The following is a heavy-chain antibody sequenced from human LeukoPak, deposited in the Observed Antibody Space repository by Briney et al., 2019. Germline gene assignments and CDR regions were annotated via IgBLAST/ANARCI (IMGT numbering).Heavy chain of an antibody. J-gene: IGHJ4*02. CDR3: AKDRRGYSYGFDY. D-gene: IGHD5-18*01. V-gene: IGHV3-7*03. CDR2: VKQDGSEK. CDR1: GFTFSSHW. Sequence: GGSLRLSCAASGFTFSSHWMSWVRQAPGKGLEWVANVKQDGSEKYYADSVKGRFTISRDNSKNSLYLQMNSLRTEDTALYYCAKDRRGYSYGFDYWGQGTLVTVSS.